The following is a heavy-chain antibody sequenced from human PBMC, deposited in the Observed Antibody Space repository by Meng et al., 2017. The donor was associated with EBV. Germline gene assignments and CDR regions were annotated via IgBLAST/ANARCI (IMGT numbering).Heavy chain of an antibody. J-gene: IGHJ4*02. CDR3: ARESGRGYTPDY. CDR2: LIPMFGTA. Sequence: QVQVVQSGAEVKKPGSSVKVSCRTSGGPFRNSAISWVRQAPGRGLEWIGGLIPMFGTANYAQKFQDRVTITADESTTTGYMEMSSLRSEDTAVYYCARESGRGYTPDYWGQGTLVTVSS. D-gene: IGHD3-10*01. V-gene: IGHV1-69*01. CDR1: GGPFRNSA.